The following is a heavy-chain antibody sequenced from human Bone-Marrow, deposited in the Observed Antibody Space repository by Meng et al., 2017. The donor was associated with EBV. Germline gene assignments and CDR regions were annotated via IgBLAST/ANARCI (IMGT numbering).Heavy chain of an antibody. CDR3: ARVVARSYFDY. V-gene: IGHV4-30-2*01. CDR2: IYHSGST. Sequence: QYPGSGLVKPSQTLSLTCAFSGGSISSGGYSWSWIRQPPGKGLEWIGYIYHSGSTYYNPSLKSRVTISVDRSKNQFSLKLSSVTAADTAVYYCARVVARSYFDYWGQGTLVTVSS. CDR1: GGSISSGGYS. J-gene: IGHJ4*02.